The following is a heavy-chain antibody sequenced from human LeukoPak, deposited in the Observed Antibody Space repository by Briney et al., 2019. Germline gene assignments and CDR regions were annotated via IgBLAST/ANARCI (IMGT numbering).Heavy chain of an antibody. CDR3: ARDIGYCTSANCYGRFTWFHP. CDR1: GGPISGYY. D-gene: IGHD2-2*01. Sequence: TSETLSLTCTVSGGPISGYYWSWIRHPAGKGLEWIGRVYASGSTHYNPSVKSRVTMSVDASRNQFSLKLSSVTAADTAVYFCARDIGYCTSANCYGRFTWFHPWGQGTLVTVSS. CDR2: VYASGST. J-gene: IGHJ5*02. V-gene: IGHV4-4*07.